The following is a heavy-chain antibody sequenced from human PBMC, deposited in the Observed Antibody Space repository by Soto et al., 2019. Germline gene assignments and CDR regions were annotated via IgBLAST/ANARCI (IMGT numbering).Heavy chain of an antibody. J-gene: IGHJ6*02. D-gene: IGHD1-26*01. CDR1: GFTFSSYA. V-gene: IGHV3-30-3*01. CDR3: ARDRAWELLTIYYYGLDV. Sequence: GGSLRLSCAASGFTFSSYAMHWVRQAPGKGLEWVAVISYDGSNEYQADSVKGRFTISRDNSKNTLYLQMNSLRADDTAVYYCARDRAWELLTIYYYGLDVWGQGTTVTVSS. CDR2: ISYDGSNE.